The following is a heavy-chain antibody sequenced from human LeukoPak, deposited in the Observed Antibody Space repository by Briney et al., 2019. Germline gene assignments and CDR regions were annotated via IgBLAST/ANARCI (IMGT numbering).Heavy chain of an antibody. V-gene: IGHV3-7*03. CDR3: ARKGLGDY. J-gene: IGHJ4*02. CDR2: IKQGGSVK. D-gene: IGHD3/OR15-3a*01. Sequence: GGSLRLSCAASGFTFSDYWMSWVRQASGKGLEWVANIKQGGSVKYYVDSVRGRFTISRDNAQNSLYLQMSSLRADDTAVYYCARKGLGDYWGQGTLVTVSS. CDR1: GFTFSDYW.